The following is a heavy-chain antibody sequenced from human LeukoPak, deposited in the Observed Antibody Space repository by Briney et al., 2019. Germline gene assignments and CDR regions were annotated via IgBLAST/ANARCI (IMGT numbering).Heavy chain of an antibody. D-gene: IGHD3-10*01. Sequence: GGSLRLSCAASGFTFSSYWMSWVRQAPGKGLEWVANIKQDGSEKYYVDSVKGRLTISRDNAKNSLYLQMNSLRAEDTAVYYCARVRGDMVRGVILYYYYYMDVWGKGTTVTVSS. CDR3: ARVRGDMVRGVILYYYYYMDV. V-gene: IGHV3-7*01. CDR2: IKQDGSEK. CDR1: GFTFSSYW. J-gene: IGHJ6*03.